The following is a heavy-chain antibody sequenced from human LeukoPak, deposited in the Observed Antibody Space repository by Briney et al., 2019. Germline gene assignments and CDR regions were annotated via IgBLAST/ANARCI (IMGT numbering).Heavy chain of an antibody. CDR3: ARGRGYDFWSGYSGHYFDY. J-gene: IGHJ4*02. Sequence: SETLSLTCAVYGGSFSGYYWGWIRQPPGKGLEWIGEINHSGSTNYNPSLKSRVTISVDTSKNQFSLKLSSVTAADTAVYYCARGRGYDFWSGYSGHYFDYWGQGTLVTVSS. CDR1: GGSFSGYY. V-gene: IGHV4-34*01. D-gene: IGHD3-3*01. CDR2: INHSGST.